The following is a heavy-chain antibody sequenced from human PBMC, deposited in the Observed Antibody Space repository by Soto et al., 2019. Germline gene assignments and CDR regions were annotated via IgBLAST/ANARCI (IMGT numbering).Heavy chain of an antibody. CDR1: GVSISSNGYY. CDR2: IYNSGTT. V-gene: IGHV4-31*01. CDR3: VRVKGGGYILPFDS. J-gene: IGHJ4*02. D-gene: IGHD5-12*01. Sequence: QVQLLESGPGLVKPSQTLSLTCTVPGVSISSNGYYWNWIRQHPGKGLEWIGYIYNSGTTYFNPSLKSQATISMNTSQNQFSLRLTSVTAADTALYYCVRVKGGGYILPFDSWGRGILVTVSS.